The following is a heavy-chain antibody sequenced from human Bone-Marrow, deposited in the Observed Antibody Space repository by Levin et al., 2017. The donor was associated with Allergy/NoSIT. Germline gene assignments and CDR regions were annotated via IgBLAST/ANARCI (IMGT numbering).Heavy chain of an antibody. J-gene: IGHJ4*02. CDR1: GFSFSDFW. V-gene: IGHV3-7*01. CDR3: ARSLVRGVIRMFPFDS. CDR2: INEDGSER. Sequence: RAGGSLRLSCVASGFSFSDFWMNWVRQAPGKGLEWVADINEDGSERYYVPSLKGRLTISRDNAKQSLYLQLNSLRDDDTGVYYCARSLVRGVIRMFPFDSWGQGTLVSISS. D-gene: IGHD3-10*01.